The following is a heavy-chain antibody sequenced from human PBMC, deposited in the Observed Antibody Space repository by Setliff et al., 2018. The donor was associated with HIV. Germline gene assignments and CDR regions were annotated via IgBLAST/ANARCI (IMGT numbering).Heavy chain of an antibody. CDR2: VIPIYGTP. D-gene: IGHD3-9*01. CDR1: GGTFSSYA. CDR3: ATSPRGTYYDILSGRPRGWFDP. V-gene: IGHV1-69*13. J-gene: IGHJ5*02. Sequence: SVKVSCKASGGTFSSYAITWVRQAPGQGPEWMGGVIPIYGTPNYAQRFQGRVTITADESTGTAYMVLSSLTSDDTAVYYCATSPRGTYYDILSGRPRGWFDPWGQGTLVTVSS.